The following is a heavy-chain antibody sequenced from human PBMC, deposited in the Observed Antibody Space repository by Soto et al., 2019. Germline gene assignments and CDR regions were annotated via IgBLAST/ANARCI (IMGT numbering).Heavy chain of an antibody. V-gene: IGHV4-59*01. CDR3: ARLIGSSGWYELDY. J-gene: IGHJ4*02. CDR2: IYYSGST. D-gene: IGHD6-19*01. Sequence: PSETLSLTCTVSGGYISSYYWSWIRQPPGKGLEWIGYIYYSGSTNYNPSLKSRVTISVDTSKNQFSLKLSSVTAADTAVYYCARLIGSSGWYELDYWGQGTLVTVSS. CDR1: GGYISSYY.